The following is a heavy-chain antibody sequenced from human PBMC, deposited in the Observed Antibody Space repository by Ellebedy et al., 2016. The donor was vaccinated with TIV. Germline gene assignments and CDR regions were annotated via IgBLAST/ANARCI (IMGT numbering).Heavy chain of an antibody. CDR3: ARASGSGRYAFDI. CDR1: GFTFGSYS. CDR2: ISSSSSSI. D-gene: IGHD3-10*01. V-gene: IGHV3-48*04. J-gene: IGHJ3*02. Sequence: GESLKISCAASGFTFGSYSMNWVRQAPGKGLEWVSYISSSSSSIDYADSGRGRFNMSRDSAESSLYLQMNSLSAEDTAVYYCARASGSGRYAFDIWGQGTMVTVSS.